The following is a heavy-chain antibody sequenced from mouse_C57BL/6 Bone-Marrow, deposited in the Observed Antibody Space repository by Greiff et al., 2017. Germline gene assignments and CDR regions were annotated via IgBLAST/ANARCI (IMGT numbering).Heavy chain of an antibody. V-gene: IGHV3-6*01. CDR2: ISYDGSN. Sequence: DVKLQESGPGLVKPSQSLSLTCSVTGYSITRGYYWNWIRQFPGNKLEWMGYISYDGSNNYNPSLKNRISITRDTSKNQFFLKLNSVTTEDTATYYCATLTGTKFAYWGQGTLVTVSA. CDR3: ATLTGTKFAY. J-gene: IGHJ3*01. D-gene: IGHD4-1*01. CDR1: GYSITRGYY.